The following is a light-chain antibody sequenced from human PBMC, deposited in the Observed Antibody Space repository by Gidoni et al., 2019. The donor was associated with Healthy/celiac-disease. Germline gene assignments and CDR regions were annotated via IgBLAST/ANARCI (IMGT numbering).Light chain of an antibody. CDR1: QSVSSY. CDR2: DAS. J-gene: IGKJ5*01. CDR3: QQRSNWPPGIT. V-gene: IGKV3-11*01. Sequence: EIVLTQSPATLSLSPGERATLSCRASQSVSSYLAWYQQKPGQAPSLLIYDASNRATGTPARFSGSGSGTDFTLTISSLEPEDFAVYFCQQRSNWPPGITFGQXTRLEIK.